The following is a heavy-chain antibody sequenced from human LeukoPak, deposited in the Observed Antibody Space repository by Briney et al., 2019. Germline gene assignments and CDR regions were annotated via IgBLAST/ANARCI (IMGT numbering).Heavy chain of an antibody. CDR2: INSDGSWT. CDR3: ANIRTTYLDWDYFDY. V-gene: IGHV3-74*01. Sequence: GGSLRLSCAASGNYWMHWVRQVPGKGLVWVSHINSDGSWTSYADSVKGRFTISRDNSKNTLYLQMNSLRAEDTAVYYCANIRTTYLDWDYFDYWGQGTLVTVSS. D-gene: IGHD1-1*01. J-gene: IGHJ4*02. CDR1: GNYW.